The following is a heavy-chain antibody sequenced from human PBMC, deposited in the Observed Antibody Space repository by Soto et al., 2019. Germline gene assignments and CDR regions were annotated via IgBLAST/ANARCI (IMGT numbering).Heavy chain of an antibody. J-gene: IGHJ4*02. Sequence: EVQLVESGGDLVQPGGSLRLSCAASGFTFSTYWMHWVRQAPGKGLLWVSRIKTDGTYATYADSVKGHFTISRDNAMNTLYLQMYSLTVEDVALYYCAADGRGYYAHWGQGTLVTVSS. CDR3: AADGRGYYAH. D-gene: IGHD3-3*01. V-gene: IGHV3-74*01. CDR2: IKTDGTYA. CDR1: GFTFSTYW.